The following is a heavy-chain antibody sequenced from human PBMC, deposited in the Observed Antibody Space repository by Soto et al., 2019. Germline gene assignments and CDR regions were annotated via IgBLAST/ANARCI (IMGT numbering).Heavy chain of an antibody. J-gene: IGHJ4*02. Sequence: GWSLRLSCAASGFTFADYALHWVRQAPGKGLEWVSGISWNSGSIGYADYVKGRFTISRDNAKNSLYLQMNSLRSEDTALYYCAKDMGYDLSPLGYFDYWGQGTLVTVSS. CDR2: ISWNSGSI. D-gene: IGHD5-12*01. CDR1: GFTFADYA. V-gene: IGHV3-9*01. CDR3: AKDMGYDLSPLGYFDY.